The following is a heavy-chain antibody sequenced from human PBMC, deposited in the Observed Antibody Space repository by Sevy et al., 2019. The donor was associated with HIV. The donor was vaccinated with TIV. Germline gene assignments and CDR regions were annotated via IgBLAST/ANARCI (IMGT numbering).Heavy chain of an antibody. Sequence: ASVKVSCEASGFTFTYYTVHWVRQAPGQGLEWMGWINPGNGNTRYSQKFQGRVTITTDTSATTTYMALSSLRPEDTAVYYCAPSPGGTKHFNPWGQGTRVTVSS. J-gene: IGHJ5*02. CDR1: GFTFTYYT. CDR2: INPGNGNT. D-gene: IGHD2-15*01. V-gene: IGHV1-3*01. CDR3: APSPGGTKHFNP.